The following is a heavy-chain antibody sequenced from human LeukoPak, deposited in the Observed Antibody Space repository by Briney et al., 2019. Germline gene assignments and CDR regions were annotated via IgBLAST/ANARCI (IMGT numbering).Heavy chain of an antibody. CDR1: GYTFSNYG. J-gene: IGHJ4*02. CDR3: VRSEYDTSGYYSRHFDS. Sequence: GASVKVSRKASGYTFSNYGVSWVRQAPGRGLEWMGWVSTSDGKTGFAQNVQGRLTMSTDTSASIAYMELRSLRSDDTAVYYCVRSEYDTSGYYSRHFDSWGQGTLVTVSS. CDR2: VSTSDGKT. D-gene: IGHD3-22*01. V-gene: IGHV1-18*01.